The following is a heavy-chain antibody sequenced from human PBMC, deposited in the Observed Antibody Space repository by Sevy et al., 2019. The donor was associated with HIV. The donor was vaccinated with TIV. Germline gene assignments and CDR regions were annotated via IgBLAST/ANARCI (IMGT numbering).Heavy chain of an antibody. CDR1: GFTFDDYA. V-gene: IGHV3-43D*03. J-gene: IGHJ6*02. Sequence: GGSLRLSCAVSGFTFDDYAMHWVRQAPGKGLEWVSLISWDGGSTYYADSVKGRFTISRANSKNSLYLQMNSLRAEDTALYYCAKPYRIAVAGDYYYSGMDVWGQGTTVTVSS. CDR2: ISWDGGST. D-gene: IGHD6-13*01. CDR3: AKPYRIAVAGDYYYSGMDV.